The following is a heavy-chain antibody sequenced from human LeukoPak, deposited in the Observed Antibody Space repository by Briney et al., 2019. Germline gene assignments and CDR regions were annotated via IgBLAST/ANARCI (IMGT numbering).Heavy chain of an antibody. CDR3: ARHQRASSWWNFDY. Sequence: SETLSLTCTVSGGSISSGGYYWSWIRQHPGKGLEWIGYIYHSGSTNYNPSLKSRVTISVDTSKNQFSLKLSSVTAADTAVYYCARHQRASSWWNFDYWGQGTLVTVSS. V-gene: IGHV4-31*03. CDR1: GGSISSGGYY. CDR2: IYHSGST. J-gene: IGHJ4*02. D-gene: IGHD6-13*01.